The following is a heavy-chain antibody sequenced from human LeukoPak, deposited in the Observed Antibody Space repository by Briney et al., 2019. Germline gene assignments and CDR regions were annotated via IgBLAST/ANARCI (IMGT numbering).Heavy chain of an antibody. J-gene: IGHJ6*02. D-gene: IGHD6-13*01. CDR1: GDSVSSNSAA. CDR2: TYYRSKWYN. Sequence: SQTLPLTCAISGDSVSSNSAAWNWIRQSPSRGLEWLGRTYYRSKWYNDYAVSVKSRITINPDTSKNQFSLQLNSVTPEDTAVYYCARVYSSSWYYYYGMDVWGQGTTVTVSS. CDR3: ARVYSSSWYYYYGMDV. V-gene: IGHV6-1*01.